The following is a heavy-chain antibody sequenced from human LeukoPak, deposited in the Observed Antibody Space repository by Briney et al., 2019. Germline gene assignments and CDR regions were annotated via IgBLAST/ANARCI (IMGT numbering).Heavy chain of an antibody. CDR1: GFTFSSYS. D-gene: IGHD1-26*01. J-gene: IGHJ3*02. CDR3: ARGPIKYSGSSLPTHDAFDI. V-gene: IGHV3-21*01. Sequence: PGGSLRLSCAASGFTFSSYSMNWVRQSPGKGLEWVSSISSSTSYIYYADSVKGRFTISRDNAKNSLYLQMNSLRAEDTAVYYCARGPIKYSGSSLPTHDAFDIWGQGTMVTVSS. CDR2: ISSSTSYI.